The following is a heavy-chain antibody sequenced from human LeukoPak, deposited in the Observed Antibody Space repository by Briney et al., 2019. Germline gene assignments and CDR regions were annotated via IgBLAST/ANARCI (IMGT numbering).Heavy chain of an antibody. CDR1: GFTFSSYD. V-gene: IGHV3-21*01. CDR3: ARVDAFDL. Sequence: GGSLRLSCAASGFTFSSYDMTWVRQAPGKGLEWVSYISSSSSYIYYADSVKGRFTISRDNAKNSLYLQMNSLRAEDTAVYYCARVDAFDLWGQGTMVTVSS. CDR2: ISSSSSYI. J-gene: IGHJ3*01.